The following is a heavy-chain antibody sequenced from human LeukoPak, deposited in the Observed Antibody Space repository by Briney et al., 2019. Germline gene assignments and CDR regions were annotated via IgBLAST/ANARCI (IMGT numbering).Heavy chain of an antibody. CDR2: ISSSGTTI. D-gene: IGHD3-3*01. CDR1: GFTFSSYE. V-gene: IGHV3-48*03. J-gene: IGHJ3*02. CDR3: ANLDQGITIFGVVTTDAFNI. Sequence: SGGSLRLSCTASGFTFSSYEMNWVRQAPGKGLEWVSYISSSGTTIYYADSVKGRFTISRDNAKNSLYLQMNSLRAEDTAVYYCANLDQGITIFGVVTTDAFNIWGQGTMVTVSS.